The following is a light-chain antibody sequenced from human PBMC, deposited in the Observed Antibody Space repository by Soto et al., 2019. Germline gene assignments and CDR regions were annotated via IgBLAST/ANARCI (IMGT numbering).Light chain of an antibody. Sequence: QSVVTQPPSVSGAPGQRVNISCTGSSANIGAGYDVHWFQQLPGTAPKLLIYGDTNRPSGVPDRFSGSKSGTSASLAITGLQAEYEADYYCQTYDSSLSGSMVFGGGTKVTVL. J-gene: IGLJ2*01. CDR3: QTYDSSLSGSMV. CDR2: GDT. CDR1: SANIGAGYD. V-gene: IGLV1-40*01.